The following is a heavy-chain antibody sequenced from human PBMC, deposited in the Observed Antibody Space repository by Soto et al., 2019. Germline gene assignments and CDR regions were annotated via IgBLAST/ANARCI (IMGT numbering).Heavy chain of an antibody. J-gene: IGHJ1*01. D-gene: IGHD3-22*01. Sequence: KTSETLSLTCTVSGGSISSDDYYWSWIRQAPGRGLEWIGYINSSGSIYYTPSLKSRATMSIDTAGNQFSLKVRSVTVADTAVYYCARDVDGLHDDTSGPFPRPGWGQGTLVTVSS. CDR2: INSSGSI. CDR1: GGSISSDDYY. V-gene: IGHV4-30-4*01. CDR3: ARDVDGLHDDTSGPFPRPG.